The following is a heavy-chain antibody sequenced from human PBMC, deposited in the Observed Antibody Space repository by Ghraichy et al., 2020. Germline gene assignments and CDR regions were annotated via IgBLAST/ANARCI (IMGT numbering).Heavy chain of an antibody. Sequence: SETLSLTCAVYGGSFSGYYWSWIRQPPGKGLEWIGEINHSGSTNYNPSLKSRVTISVDTSKNQFSLKLSSVTAADTAVYYCARVPRSRGVTSGKDAFDIWGQGTMVTVSS. CDR3: ARVPRSRGVTSGKDAFDI. D-gene: IGHD3-10*01. V-gene: IGHV4-34*01. CDR2: INHSGST. CDR1: GGSFSGYY. J-gene: IGHJ3*02.